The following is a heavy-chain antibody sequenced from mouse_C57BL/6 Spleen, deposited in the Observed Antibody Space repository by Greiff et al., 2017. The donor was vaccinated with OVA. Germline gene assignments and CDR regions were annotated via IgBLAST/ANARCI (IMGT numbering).Heavy chain of an antibody. J-gene: IGHJ3*01. V-gene: IGHV1-55*01. CDR2: IYPGSGST. Sequence: QVQLKQPGAELVKPGASVKMSCKASGYTFTSYWITWVKQRPGQGLEWIGDIYPGSGSTNYNEKFKSKATLTVDPSSSTAYMQLSSLTSEDSAVYYCARGGLDGSSPAWFAYWGQGTLVTVSA. CDR3: ARGGLDGSSPAWFAY. CDR1: GYTFTSYW. D-gene: IGHD1-1*01.